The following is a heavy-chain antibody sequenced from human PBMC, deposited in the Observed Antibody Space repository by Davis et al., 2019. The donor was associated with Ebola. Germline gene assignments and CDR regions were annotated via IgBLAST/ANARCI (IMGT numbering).Heavy chain of an antibody. J-gene: IGHJ6*02. V-gene: IGHV3-21*01. D-gene: IGHD6-19*01. Sequence: GGSLRLSCAASGFTFSSYSMNWVRQAPGKGLEWVSSISSSSSYIYYADSVKGRFTISRDNAKNSLYLQMNSLRAEDTAVYYCARDTGWTGRNYYYGMDVWGQGTTVTVSS. CDR2: ISSSSSYI. CDR1: GFTFSSYS. CDR3: ARDTGWTGRNYYYGMDV.